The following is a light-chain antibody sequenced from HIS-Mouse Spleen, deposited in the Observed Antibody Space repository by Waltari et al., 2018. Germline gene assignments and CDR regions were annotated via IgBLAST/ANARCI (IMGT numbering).Light chain of an antibody. CDR2: EGS. CDR3: CSYAGSSTYV. V-gene: IGLV2-23*01. J-gene: IGLJ1*01. CDR1: SRDVGSYNL. Sequence: QSALTQPASVSGSPGQSITLSCTGTSRDVGSYNLVSWYQQPPGKAPKLMIYEGSKRPSGVSNRFSGSKSGNTASLTISGLQAEDEADYYCCSYAGSSTYVFGTGTKVTVL.